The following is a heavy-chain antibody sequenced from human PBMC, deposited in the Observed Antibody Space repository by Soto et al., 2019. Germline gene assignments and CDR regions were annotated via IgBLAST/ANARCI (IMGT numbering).Heavy chain of an antibody. CDR1: GFTFDDYA. CDR3: AKDMGLIGSSWYYYGMDV. CDR2: ISGDGGST. J-gene: IGHJ6*02. Sequence: GESLKISCAASGFTFDDYAMHWVRQAPGKGLEWVSLISGDGGSTYYADSVKGRFTNSRDNSKNSLYLQMNSLRTEDTALYYCAKDMGLIGSSWYYYGMDVWGQGTTVTVSS. V-gene: IGHV3-43*02. D-gene: IGHD6-13*01.